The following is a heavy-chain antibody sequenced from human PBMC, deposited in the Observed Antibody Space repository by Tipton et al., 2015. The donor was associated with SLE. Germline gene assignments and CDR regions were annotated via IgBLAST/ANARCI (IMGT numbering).Heavy chain of an antibody. CDR1: GGSISSSSYY. CDR3: ARPYVIASYWYFGL. CDR2: MYYSGST. D-gene: IGHD2-21*01. J-gene: IGHJ2*01. V-gene: IGHV4-39*01. Sequence: TLSLTCTVSGGSISSSSYYWGWIRQPPGKGLEWIGSMYYSGSTYYNPSLQSRVTISVDTSTNQFSLKLSSVTASDPAVYYCARPYVIASYWYFGLWGRGTLVAVSS.